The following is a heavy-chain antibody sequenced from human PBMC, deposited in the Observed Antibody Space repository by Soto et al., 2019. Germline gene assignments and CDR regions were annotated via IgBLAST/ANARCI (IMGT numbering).Heavy chain of an antibody. D-gene: IGHD6-13*01. CDR1: GGSITRCCQY. CDR3: AAAAGNYYYGMDV. J-gene: IGHJ6*02. V-gene: IGHV4-31*02. CDR2: IYYSGST. Sequence: NLSPPRPVSGGSITRCCQYWNWIRQNPGKGLEWIGYIYYSGSTYHNPSLKSRVTISVDSSKNQFSLKLSSVTVADTAVYYCAAAAGNYYYGMDVWGQGTTVTVSS.